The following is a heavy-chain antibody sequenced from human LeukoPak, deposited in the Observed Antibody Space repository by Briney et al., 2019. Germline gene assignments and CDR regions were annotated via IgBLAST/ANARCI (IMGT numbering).Heavy chain of an antibody. CDR3: ARVWVVYGDQNL. D-gene: IGHD4-17*01. V-gene: IGHV3-30*03. CDR2: ISYDGSNK. Sequence: GGSLRLSCAASGFTFSSYGMHWVRQAPGKGLEWVAVISYDGSNKYYADSVKGRFTISRDNSKNTLYLQMNSMRAEDTAVYYCARVWVVYGDQNLWGQGTLVTVSS. J-gene: IGHJ4*02. CDR1: GFTFSSYG.